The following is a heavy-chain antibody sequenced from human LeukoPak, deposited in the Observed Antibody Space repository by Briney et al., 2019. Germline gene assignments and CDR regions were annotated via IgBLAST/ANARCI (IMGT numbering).Heavy chain of an antibody. Sequence: TGGSLRLSCAASGFTFSNNAMSWVRQAPGKGLEWVSAVNGSGVVTHYAASVRGRFTISRDNSKNTLYLEMNSLRAEDTAVYYCATRGGSYYGYWGQGTLVTVSS. D-gene: IGHD1-26*01. V-gene: IGHV3-23*01. CDR3: ATRGGSYYGY. CDR2: VNGSGVVT. CDR1: GFTFSNNA. J-gene: IGHJ4*02.